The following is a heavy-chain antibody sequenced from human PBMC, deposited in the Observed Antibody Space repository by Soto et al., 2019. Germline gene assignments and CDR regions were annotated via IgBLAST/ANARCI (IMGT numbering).Heavy chain of an antibody. CDR2: ISGSGGST. J-gene: IGHJ6*02. CDR1: GFTFSSYA. CDR3: AKGYNWNDVGDRYYYYYGMDV. D-gene: IGHD1-1*01. V-gene: IGHV3-23*01. Sequence: GGSLRLSCAASGFTFSSYAMSWVRQAPGKGLEWVSAISGSGGSTYYADSVKGRFTIARDNSKNTLYLQMNSLRAEDTAVYYCAKGYNWNDVGDRYYYYYGMDVWGQGTTVTVSS.